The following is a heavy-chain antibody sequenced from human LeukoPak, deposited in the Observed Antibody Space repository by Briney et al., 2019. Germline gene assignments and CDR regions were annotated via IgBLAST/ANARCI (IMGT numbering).Heavy chain of an antibody. J-gene: IGHJ5*02. D-gene: IGHD3-3*01. Sequence: GGSLRLSCAASGSTFSGSAMHWVRQASGKGLEWVGRIRSKANSYATAYAASVKGRFTISRDDSKNTAYLQMNSLKTEDTAVYYCTRPGGSGYPNWFDPWGQGTLVTVSS. V-gene: IGHV3-73*01. CDR2: IRSKANSYAT. CDR1: GSTFSGSA. CDR3: TRPGGSGYPNWFDP.